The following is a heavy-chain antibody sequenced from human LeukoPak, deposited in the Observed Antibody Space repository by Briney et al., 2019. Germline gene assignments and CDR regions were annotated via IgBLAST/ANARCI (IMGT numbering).Heavy chain of an antibody. CDR2: IIPILGIA. J-gene: IGHJ6*02. V-gene: IGHV1-69*04. D-gene: IGHD2-21*02. CDR1: GYTFTSYG. Sequence: SVKVSCKTSGYTFTSYGIAWMRQAPGQGLEWMGRIIPILGIANYAQKFQGRVTITADKSTSTAYMELSSLRSEDTAVYYCARGQSTTYCGGDCYLYYYYGMDVWGQGTTVTVSS. CDR3: ARGQSTTYCGGDCYLYYYYGMDV.